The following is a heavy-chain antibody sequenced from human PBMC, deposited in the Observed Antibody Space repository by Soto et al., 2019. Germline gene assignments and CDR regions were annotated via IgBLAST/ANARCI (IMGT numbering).Heavy chain of an antibody. CDR3: ARLHGHPRGRHYYYYDTDD. V-gene: IGHV1-69*06. CDR2: IIPVCGASDSA. CDR1: GCSLTNYA. D-gene: IGHD3-10*01. Sequence: ASVKVSCKASGCSLTNYAIIWVRQGPGQGLEWMGWIIPVCGASDSAHYAQNFQSRLTLSADNSASTVYMELSSLRPEDTAVYYCARLHGHPRGRHYYYYDTDDWGKGTTVTVSS. J-gene: IGHJ6*04.